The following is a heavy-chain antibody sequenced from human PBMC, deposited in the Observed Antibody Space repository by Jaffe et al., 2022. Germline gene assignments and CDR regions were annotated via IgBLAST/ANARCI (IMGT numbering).Heavy chain of an antibody. J-gene: IGHJ4*02. CDR3: ARGEYDSSGYSTYYFDY. Sequence: EVQLVESGGGLVQPGGSLRLSCAASGFTVSSNYMSWVRQAPGKGLEWVSVIYSGGSTYYADSVKGRFTISRDNSKNTLYLQMNSLRAEDTAVYYCARGEYDSSGYSTYYFDYWGQGTLVTVSS. V-gene: IGHV3-66*02. D-gene: IGHD3-22*01. CDR1: GFTVSSNY. CDR2: IYSGGST.